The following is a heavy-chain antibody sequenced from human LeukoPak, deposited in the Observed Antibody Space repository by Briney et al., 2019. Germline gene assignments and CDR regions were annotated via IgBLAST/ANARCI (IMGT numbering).Heavy chain of an antibody. D-gene: IGHD3-9*01. CDR2: ISYDGSNE. CDR3: AREAVLRYFDWLSY. Sequence: GGSLRLSCAASGFTFSSYVMHWVRQAPGKGLEWVAIISYDGSNEYYADSVKGRFTISRDNSKNTLYLQMNSLRAADTAVYYCAREAVLRYFDWLSYWGQGTLVTVSS. J-gene: IGHJ4*02. CDR1: GFTFSSYV. V-gene: IGHV3-30*04.